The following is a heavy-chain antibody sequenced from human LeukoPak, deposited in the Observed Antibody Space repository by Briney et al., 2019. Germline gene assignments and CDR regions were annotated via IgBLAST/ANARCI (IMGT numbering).Heavy chain of an antibody. Sequence: GGSLRLSCVGSGFTFARHSMNWVRQAPGKGLEWISYISSSSSHIYYSDSVKGRFTISRDNAKNSVYLQMNSLRAGGTAVYFCARDRAGYNWVDYWGQGTLVSVSS. CDR3: ARDRAGYNWVDY. D-gene: IGHD5-24*01. CDR2: ISSSSSHI. CDR1: GFTFARHS. J-gene: IGHJ4*02. V-gene: IGHV3-48*01.